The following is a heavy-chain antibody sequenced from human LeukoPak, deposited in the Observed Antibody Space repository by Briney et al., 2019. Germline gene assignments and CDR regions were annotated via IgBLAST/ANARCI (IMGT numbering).Heavy chain of an antibody. CDR3: ASSNYDYVWGTRS. CDR2: IWYDGSNK. CDR1: GFTFNNYG. V-gene: IGHV3-33*08. J-gene: IGHJ4*02. Sequence: AGRSLRLSCAASGFTFNNYGMHWVRQAPGKGLEWVAVIWYDGSNKYYADSVKGRFTISRDNSKNTLYLQMNSLRAEDTAVYYCASSNYDYVWGTRSWGQGTLVTVSS. D-gene: IGHD3-16*01.